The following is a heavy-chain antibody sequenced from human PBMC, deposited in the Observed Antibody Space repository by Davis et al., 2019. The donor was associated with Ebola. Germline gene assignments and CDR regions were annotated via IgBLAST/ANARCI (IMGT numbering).Heavy chain of an antibody. J-gene: IGHJ5*02. V-gene: IGHV3-21*01. Sequence: PGGSLRLSCAASGFTFSSFGMNWLRQAPGKGLEWVSSISSSSTYKYYADSVKGRFTISRDNVKNSLYLQINSLRAEDTAVYYCARDGIGNEFWNGPNWFDPWGQGTLVTVSS. CDR3: ARDGIGNEFWNGPNWFDP. CDR1: GFTFSSFG. D-gene: IGHD3-3*01. CDR2: ISSSSTYK.